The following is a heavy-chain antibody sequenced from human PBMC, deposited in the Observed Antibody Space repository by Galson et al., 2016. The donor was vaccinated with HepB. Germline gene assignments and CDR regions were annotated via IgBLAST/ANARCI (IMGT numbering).Heavy chain of an antibody. CDR1: GFIFSEFY. D-gene: IGHD1-7*01. CDR3: ARDHRRWNYDPDAFDM. CDR2: ISSTGPTT. Sequence: SLRLSCAASGFIFSEFYMAWIRQAPGKGLEWVSQISSTGPTTQSADSAKGRFTISRDNTKNSLYLQMNSLRAEDTAVYYCARDHRRWNYDPDAFDMWGQGTMVTVSS. V-gene: IGHV3-11*01. J-gene: IGHJ3*02.